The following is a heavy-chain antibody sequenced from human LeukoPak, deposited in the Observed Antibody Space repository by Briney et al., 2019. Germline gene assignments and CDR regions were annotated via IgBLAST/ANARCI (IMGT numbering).Heavy chain of an antibody. Sequence: PGGSLRLSCAASGFTFSTYDMNWVRQAPGKGLEWVSSISTTSRYIYYADSVRGRSTISRDNARNSLYLQMNSLRAEDTALYYCARMHCTGGCGCSIRLGASHIWGQGTMVTVSS. CDR1: GFTFSTYD. D-gene: IGHD2-8*02. V-gene: IGHV3-21*01. J-gene: IGHJ3*02. CDR3: ARMHCTGGCGCSIRLGASHI. CDR2: ISTTSRYI.